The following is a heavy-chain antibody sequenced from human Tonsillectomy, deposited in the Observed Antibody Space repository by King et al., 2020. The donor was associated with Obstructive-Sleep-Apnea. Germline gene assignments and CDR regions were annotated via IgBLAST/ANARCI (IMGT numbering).Heavy chain of an antibody. J-gene: IGHJ4*02. CDR3: AHRRSLTYYFDY. Sequence: ITLKESGPTLVKPTQTLTLTCTFSGFSLSTIGVGVGWISQPPGKALWCVAPIYCEDDKRDSPSLKSRLTITKDTAKNQVVLTMTNMDPVDTATYYCAHRRSLTYYFDYWGQGTLVTVSS. CDR2: IYCEDDK. V-gene: IGHV2-5*02. CDR1: GFSLSTIGVG.